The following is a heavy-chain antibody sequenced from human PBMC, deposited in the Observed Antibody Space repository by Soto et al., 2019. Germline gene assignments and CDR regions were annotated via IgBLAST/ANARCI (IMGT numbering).Heavy chain of an antibody. V-gene: IGHV1-2*04. CDR3: ARGSPYCSGGSCYPRVYYYGMDV. CDR2: INPNSGGT. J-gene: IGHJ6*02. D-gene: IGHD2-15*01. Sequence: ASVKVSCKASGGTFSSYAISWVRQAPGQGLEWMGWINPNSGGTNYAQKFQGWVTMTRDTSISTAYMELSRLRSDDTAVYYCARGSPYCSGGSCYPRVYYYGMDVWGQGTTVTVSS. CDR1: GGTFSSYA.